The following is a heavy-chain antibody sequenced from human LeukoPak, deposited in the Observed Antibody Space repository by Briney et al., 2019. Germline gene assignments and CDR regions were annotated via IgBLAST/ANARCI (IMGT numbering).Heavy chain of an antibody. CDR3: ARSSVAALDY. CDR1: GFTFSSFW. J-gene: IGHJ4*02. CDR2: IKQDGSEK. V-gene: IGHV3-7*01. D-gene: IGHD2-15*01. Sequence: GGSLRLSCAASGFTFSSFWMSWVRQAPGKGLEGVANIKQDGSEKYYVDSVRGRFTISRANAKNSLYLQMNSLRAEATAVYYCARSSVAALDYWGQGTLVPLLS.